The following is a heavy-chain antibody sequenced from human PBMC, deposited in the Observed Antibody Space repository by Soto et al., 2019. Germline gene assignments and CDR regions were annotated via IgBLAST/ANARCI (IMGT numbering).Heavy chain of an antibody. CDR2: IYYDGSKK. CDR3: AKVLRADTTSSNFYYYSALDD. J-gene: IGHJ6*02. V-gene: IGHV3-30*18. CDR1: GFSFSHYG. Sequence: QVQLVESGGGMVQPGRSLRLSCAASGFSFSHYGMHWVRQAPGRGLEWVAVIYYDGSKKFSADSVKGRFTISRDNSRNTLYLQMDSLRAEDTAVYYCAKVLRADTTSSNFYYYSALDDWGQGTTVTVSS. D-gene: IGHD6-6*01.